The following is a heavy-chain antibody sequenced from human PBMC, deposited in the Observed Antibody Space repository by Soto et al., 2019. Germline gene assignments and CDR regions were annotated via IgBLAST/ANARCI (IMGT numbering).Heavy chain of an antibody. V-gene: IGHV4-59*01. CDR3: ARDRYYGSGSSMVEFDY. CDR1: GGSIGGYY. CDR2: IYYSGST. J-gene: IGHJ4*02. D-gene: IGHD3-10*01. Sequence: SETLSLTCTVSGGSIGGYYGSWIRQPPGKGLEWIGYIYYSGSTNYNPSLKSRVTISVDTSKNQFSLKLSSVTAADTAVYYCARDRYYGSGSSMVEFDYWGQGTLVTV.